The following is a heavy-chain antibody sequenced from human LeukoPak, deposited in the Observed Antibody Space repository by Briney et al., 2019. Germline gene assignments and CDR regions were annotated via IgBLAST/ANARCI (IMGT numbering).Heavy chain of an antibody. V-gene: IGHV4-59*08. CDR2: IYYSGST. Sequence: SETLSLTCTVSGGSISSYYWSWIRQPPGKGLEWIGYIYYSGSTNYNPSLKSRVTISVDTSKHQFSLKLSSVTAADTAVYYCARHVKKKLVIYYFDYWGQGTLVTVSS. CDR1: GGSISSYY. D-gene: IGHD6-13*01. CDR3: ARHVKKKLVIYYFDY. J-gene: IGHJ4*02.